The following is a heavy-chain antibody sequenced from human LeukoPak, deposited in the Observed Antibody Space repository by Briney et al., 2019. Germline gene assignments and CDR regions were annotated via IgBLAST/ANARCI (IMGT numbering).Heavy chain of an antibody. CDR3: AREVRITIFGVVADAFDI. CDR1: GGSISSYY. CDR2: IYYSGST. Sequence: SETLSLACTVSGGSISSYYWSWVRQPPGKGLEWIGYIYYSGSTNYNPSLKSRVTISVDTSKHQFSLKLSSVTAADTAVYYCAREVRITIFGVVADAFDIWGQGTMVTVSS. J-gene: IGHJ3*02. D-gene: IGHD3-3*01. V-gene: IGHV4-59*01.